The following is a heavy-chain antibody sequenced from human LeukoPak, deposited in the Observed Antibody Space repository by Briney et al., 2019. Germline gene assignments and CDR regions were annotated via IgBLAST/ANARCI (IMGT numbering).Heavy chain of an antibody. CDR1: GYTFTDYY. J-gene: IGHJ5*02. CDR3: AREAPYSTSSDWFDP. D-gene: IGHD6-6*01. CDR2: INPNSGGT. Sequence: ASVKVSCKASGYTFTDYYVHWVRQAPGQGLEWMGWINPNSGGTNSAQKFQGRVTMTRDTSISTAYMDLSRLRSDDTAVYYCAREAPYSTSSDWFDPWGQGTLVTVSS. V-gene: IGHV1-2*02.